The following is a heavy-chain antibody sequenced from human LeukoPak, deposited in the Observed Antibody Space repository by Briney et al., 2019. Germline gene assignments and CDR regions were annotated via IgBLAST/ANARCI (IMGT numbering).Heavy chain of an antibody. Sequence: ASVKVSCKSSGFTFTDYYIHWVRQAPGQGLEWMGYIGPHSSATSSPQEFQGRVTMTRDTSMSTAYMELTRLTSDDTAVYYCARDGAPYYYDSSGYYRFTYWGQGTLVTVSS. CDR1: GFTFTDYY. D-gene: IGHD3-22*01. V-gene: IGHV1-2*02. CDR3: ARDGAPYYYDSSGYYRFTY. CDR2: IGPHSSAT. J-gene: IGHJ4*02.